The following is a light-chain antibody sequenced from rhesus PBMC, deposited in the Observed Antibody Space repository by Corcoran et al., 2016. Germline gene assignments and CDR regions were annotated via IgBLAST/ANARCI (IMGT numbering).Light chain of an antibody. CDR2: KAS. V-gene: IGKV1-74*01. CDR1: ENVNNY. Sequence: DIQMTQSPSSLSASVGDRVTITCRASENVNNYLNWYQQKPGKAPKLLIDKASTLQSGVPSRFSGSGSGTDYTFTISSLQPEDVATYYCRHGYGTPLTFGGGTKVELK. CDR3: RHGYGTPLT. J-gene: IGKJ4*01.